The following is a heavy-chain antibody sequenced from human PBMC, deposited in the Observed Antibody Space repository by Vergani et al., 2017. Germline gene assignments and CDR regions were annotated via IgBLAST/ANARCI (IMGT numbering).Heavy chain of an antibody. CDR1: GGSFSGYY. CDR3: ARGLLRRKVVLRVGVYYGMDV. Sequence: QVQLQQWGAGLLKPSETLSLTCAVYGGSFSGYYWSWIRQPPGKGLEWIGEINHSGSTNYNPSLKSRVTISVDTSKNQFSLNLSSVTAAATAVYYCARGLLRRKVVLRVGVYYGMDVWGQGTTVTVSS. J-gene: IGHJ6*02. V-gene: IGHV4-34*01. CDR2: INHSGST. D-gene: IGHD2-8*01.